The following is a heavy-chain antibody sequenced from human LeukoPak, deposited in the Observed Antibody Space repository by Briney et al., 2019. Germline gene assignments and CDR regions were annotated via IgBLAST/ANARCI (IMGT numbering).Heavy chain of an antibody. CDR1: TFAFSSYA. V-gene: IGHV3-23*01. CDR2: ITGSGAGT. D-gene: IGHD3-3*01. J-gene: IGHJ3*02. Sequence: GGSLRLSCAASTFAFSSYAMTWVRQAPGKGLEWVSSITGSGAGTSYADSVKGRFTISRDNSKNTLYLQMNSLRAEDTAVYYCAKGKGKYYDFWSGLEAYAFDIWGQGTMVTVSS. CDR3: AKGKGKYYDFWSGLEAYAFDI.